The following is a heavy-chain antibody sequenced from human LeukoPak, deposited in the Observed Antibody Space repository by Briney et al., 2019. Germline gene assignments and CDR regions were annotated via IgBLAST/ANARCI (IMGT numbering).Heavy chain of an antibody. J-gene: IGHJ4*02. V-gene: IGHV4-31*03. CDR2: IYYSGST. CDR1: GGSISSGGYY. D-gene: IGHD1-1*01. Sequence: SQTLSLTCTVSGGSISSGGYYWSWIPQHPGKGLEWIGYIYYSGSTYYNPSLKSRVTISVDTSKNQFSLKLSSVTAADTAVYYCARDSVTGKDYWGQGTLVTVSS. CDR3: ARDSVTGKDY.